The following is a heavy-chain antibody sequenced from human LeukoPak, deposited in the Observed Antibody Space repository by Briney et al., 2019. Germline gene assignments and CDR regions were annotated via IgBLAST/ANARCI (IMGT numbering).Heavy chain of an antibody. J-gene: IGHJ6*02. D-gene: IGHD4-17*01. CDR3: AGVPTKDYGDYYYGMDV. V-gene: IGHV1-18*01. CDR2: ISAYNGNT. CDR1: GYTFTSYG. Sequence: ASVKVSCKASGYTFTSYGISWVRQAPGQGLEWMGWISAYNGNTNYAQKLQGRVTMTTDTSTSTAYMDLRSLRSDDTAVYYCAGVPTKDYGDYYYGMDVWGQGTTVTVSS.